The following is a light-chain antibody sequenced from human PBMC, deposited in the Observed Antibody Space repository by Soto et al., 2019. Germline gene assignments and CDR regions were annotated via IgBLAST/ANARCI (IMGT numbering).Light chain of an antibody. CDR2: EVS. J-gene: IGLJ2*01. CDR1: SSDVGTYNY. Sequence: QSALTQPPSASGSLGQSVTISCTGTSSDVGTYNYVSWYQQHPGKAPKLMIYEVSERPSGVPDRFSGSKSGNTASLTVSGLQAEDEDDYYCCSYAGSNNVVFGGGTKVTVL. CDR3: CSYAGSNNVV. V-gene: IGLV2-8*01.